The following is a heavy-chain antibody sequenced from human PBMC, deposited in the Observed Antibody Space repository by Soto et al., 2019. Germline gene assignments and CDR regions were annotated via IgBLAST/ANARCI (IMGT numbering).Heavy chain of an antibody. CDR3: ASAPIAVPRPWYLHN. Sequence: QPLSLTCAISGDSVSSNSAAWNWIRQSPSRGLEWLGRTYYRSKWYHDYAGSGKRRMNINPDTSKNQFSLQLNSVTPDDTAVYYCASAPIAVPRPWYLHNWGQGTLVPVSS. V-gene: IGHV6-1*01. D-gene: IGHD6-19*01. CDR1: GDSVSSNSAA. J-gene: IGHJ4*02. CDR2: TYYRSKWYH.